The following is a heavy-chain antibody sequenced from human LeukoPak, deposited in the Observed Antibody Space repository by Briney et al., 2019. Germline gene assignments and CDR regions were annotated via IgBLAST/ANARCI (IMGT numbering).Heavy chain of an antibody. CDR2: INPNSGGT. Sequence: ASVKVSCKASGYTFTGYYMHWVRQAPGQGLEWMGRINPNSGGTNYAQKVQGRVTMTRDTSISTAYMELSSLRSDDSAVYYCASLLVGATPYCGQGTLVTVSS. D-gene: IGHD1-26*01. CDR3: ASLLVGATPY. V-gene: IGHV1-2*06. J-gene: IGHJ4*02. CDR1: GYTFTGYY.